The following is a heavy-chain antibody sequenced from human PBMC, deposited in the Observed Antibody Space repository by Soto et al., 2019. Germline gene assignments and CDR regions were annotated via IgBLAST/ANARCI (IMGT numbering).Heavy chain of an antibody. CDR1: GFTFSDYA. D-gene: IGHD6-13*01. Sequence: GGSLRLSCVASGFTFSDYAMSWVRQAPGKGLEWVSSISGVSGTTYYADSVKGRFTISRDNSKNTLYLQMTSLSAEDTAVFYCAKSVPIVVTGMRKYFDFWGQGTLVTVSS. V-gene: IGHV3-23*01. CDR2: ISGVSGTT. CDR3: AKSVPIVVTGMRKYFDF. J-gene: IGHJ4*02.